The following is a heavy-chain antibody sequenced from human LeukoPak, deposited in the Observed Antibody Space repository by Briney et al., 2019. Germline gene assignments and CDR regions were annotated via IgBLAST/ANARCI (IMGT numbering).Heavy chain of an antibody. D-gene: IGHD6-19*01. V-gene: IGHV1-69*05. Sequence: GASVKVSCKASGGTFSSYANSWVRQAPGQGLEWMGRIIPIFGTANYAQKFQGRVTTTTDESTSTAYMELSSLRSEDTAVYYCARSIAVAGTYGVDYWGQGTLVTVSS. CDR1: GGTFSSYA. CDR2: IIPIFGTA. J-gene: IGHJ4*02. CDR3: ARSIAVAGTYGVDY.